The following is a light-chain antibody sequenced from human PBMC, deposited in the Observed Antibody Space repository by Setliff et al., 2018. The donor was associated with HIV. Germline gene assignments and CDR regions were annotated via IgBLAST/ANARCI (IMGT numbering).Light chain of an antibody. CDR1: SSDVGGYNY. CDR3: CSYAGSYTYV. J-gene: IGLJ1*01. Sequence: QSALTQPRSVSGSPGQSVTISCTGTSSDVGGYNYVSWYQQHPGKAPKLMIYDVSKRPSGVPDCFSGSKSGNTASLTISGLQAEDEADYYCCSYAGSYTYVFGTGTKGTVL. V-gene: IGLV2-11*01. CDR2: DVS.